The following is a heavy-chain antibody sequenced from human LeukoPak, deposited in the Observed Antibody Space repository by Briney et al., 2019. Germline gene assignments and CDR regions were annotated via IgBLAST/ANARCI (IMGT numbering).Heavy chain of an antibody. CDR3: ARSSSVADY. CDR2: ISSSSSYI. CDR1: GFTFSSYW. V-gene: IGHV3-21*01. J-gene: IGHJ4*02. D-gene: IGHD6-19*01. Sequence: PGGSLRLSCAASGFTFSSYWMSWVRQAPGKGLEWVSSISSSSSYIYYADSVKGRFTISRDNAKNSLYLQMNSLRAEDTAVYYCARSSSVADYWGQGTLVTVSS.